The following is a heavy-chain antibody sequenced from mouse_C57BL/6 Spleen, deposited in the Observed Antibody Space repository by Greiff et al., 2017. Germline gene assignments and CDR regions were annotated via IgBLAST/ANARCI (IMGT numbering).Heavy chain of an antibody. Sequence: QVQLQQPGAELVMPGASVKLSCKASGYTFTSYWMHWVKQRPGQGLEWIGEIDPSDSYTNYNQKFKGKSTLTVDKSSSTAYMQLSSLTSEDSAVXYCARRERPWYFDVWGTGTTVTVSS. CDR3: ARRERPWYFDV. CDR2: IDPSDSYT. J-gene: IGHJ1*03. CDR1: GYTFTSYW. V-gene: IGHV1-69*01.